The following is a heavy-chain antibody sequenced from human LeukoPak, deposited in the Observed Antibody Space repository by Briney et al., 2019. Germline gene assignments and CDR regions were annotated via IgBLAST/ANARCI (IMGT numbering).Heavy chain of an antibody. D-gene: IGHD2-2*01. CDR3: ARDQEGSSDY. V-gene: IGHV3-21*01. CDR2: ISTRSRYI. CDR1: GFTFSSYS. Sequence: GGALRLSCVASGFTFSSYSINWVRQPPGMGLEWVSSISTRSRYIFYADSVKGRFTISRDNSKNSLYLQMNSLRVEDTAVYYCARDQEGSSDYWGQGTLVTVSS. J-gene: IGHJ4*02.